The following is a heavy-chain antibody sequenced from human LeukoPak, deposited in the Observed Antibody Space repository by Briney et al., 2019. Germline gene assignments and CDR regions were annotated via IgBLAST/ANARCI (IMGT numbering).Heavy chain of an antibody. D-gene: IGHD3-10*01. CDR2: VDHTGST. J-gene: IGHJ6*03. CDR1: DDSITMYY. Sequence: PSETLSLTCTVSDDSITMYYWTWIRQPPGKGLEWIGYVDHTGSTKFNPSLNGRVSISRDTSKNQFSLKLSSVTAADTAVYYCARGTTQSDYYGSGSFYYYYYMDVWGKGTTVTISS. CDR3: ARGTTQSDYYGSGSFYYYYYMDV. V-gene: IGHV4-59*12.